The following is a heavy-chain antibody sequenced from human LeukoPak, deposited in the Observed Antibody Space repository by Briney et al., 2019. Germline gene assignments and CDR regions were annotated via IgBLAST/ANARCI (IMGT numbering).Heavy chain of an antibody. D-gene: IGHD1-14*01. V-gene: IGHV4-4*09. CDR3: ARQTPYNGNHYFDY. J-gene: IGHJ4*02. CDR1: GGSIIGHY. CDR2: IYSHENT. Sequence: PSETLSLTCTVSGGSIIGHYWSWIRQSPGKELGWIAYIYSHENTNYSPSLNGRATISEDTSKNQVSLKVRSVTTADTAVYYCARQTPYNGNHYFDYWGQGILVTVSS.